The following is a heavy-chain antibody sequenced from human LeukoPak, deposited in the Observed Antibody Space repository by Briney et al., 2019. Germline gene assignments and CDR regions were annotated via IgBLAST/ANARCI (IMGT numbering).Heavy chain of an antibody. CDR1: GGSTSSGDDY. CDR3: ARRDFFGVWFDP. V-gene: IGHV4-30-4*01. J-gene: IGHJ5*02. CDR2: IYYSGST. D-gene: IGHD2/OR15-2a*01. Sequence: PSETLSLTCTVSGGSTSSGDDYWSWIRQPPGKGLEWIGYIYYSGSTYYNPSLKSRVTISVDTSKNQFSLKPSSVAAADTAVYYCARRDFFGVWFDPWGQGTLVTVSS.